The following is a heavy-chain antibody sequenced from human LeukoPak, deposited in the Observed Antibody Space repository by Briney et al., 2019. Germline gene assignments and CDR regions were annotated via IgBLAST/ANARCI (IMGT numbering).Heavy chain of an antibody. CDR2: IIPIFGTA. CDR3: ARGYYYGSGSYLGTFDY. J-gene: IGHJ4*02. CDR1: GYTFTSYG. V-gene: IGHV1-69*13. D-gene: IGHD3-10*01. Sequence: ASVKVSCKASGYTFTSYGISWVRQAPGQGLEWMGGIIPIFGTANYAQKFQGRVTITADESTSTAYMELSSLRSEDTAVYYCARGYYYGSGSYLGTFDYWGQGTLVTVSS.